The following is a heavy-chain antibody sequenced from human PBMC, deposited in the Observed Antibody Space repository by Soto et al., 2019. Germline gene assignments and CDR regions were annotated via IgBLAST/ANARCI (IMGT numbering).Heavy chain of an antibody. D-gene: IGHD2-21*02. CDR1: GGTFSSYA. V-gene: IGHV1-69*13. CDR2: IIPIFGTA. CDR3: AKHIVVVTPSPRHYYYYGMDV. Sequence: GASVKVSCKASGGTFSSYAISWVRQAPGQGLEWMGGIIPIFGTANYAQKFQGRVTITADESTSTAYMELSSLRSEDTAVYYCAKHIVVVTPSPRHYYYYGMDVWGQGTTVTVSS. J-gene: IGHJ6*02.